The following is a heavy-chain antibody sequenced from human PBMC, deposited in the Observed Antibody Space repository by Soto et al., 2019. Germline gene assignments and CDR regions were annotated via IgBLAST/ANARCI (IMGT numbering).Heavy chain of an antibody. CDR2: ISYTGRT. CDR1: GDSVTSGSYY. J-gene: IGHJ6*02. V-gene: IGHV4-61*03. Sequence: GPGPGESSETLSLTCIVSGDSVTSGSYYWTWLRQPPGKGLEWIGYISYTGRTKYNPSLQSRVTISVDTSKNDFSLNLSSVTAADTAVYFCAREWGLLPYYVMNVWGHGTAVTVSS. CDR3: AREWGLLPYYVMNV. D-gene: IGHD7-27*01.